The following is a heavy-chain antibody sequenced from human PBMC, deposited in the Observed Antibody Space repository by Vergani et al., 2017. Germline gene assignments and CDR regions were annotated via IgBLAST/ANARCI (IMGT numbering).Heavy chain of an antibody. CDR2: IWYDGSNK. V-gene: IGHV3-33*08. Sequence: VQLVESGGGLVQPGGSLRLSCAASGFTFSSYSMNWVRQAPGKGLEWVAVIWYDGSNKYYADSVKGRFTISRDNAKNSLYLQMNSLRAEDTAVYYCASWSLDYWGQGTLVTVSS. CDR1: GFTFSSYS. J-gene: IGHJ4*02. D-gene: IGHD2-8*02. CDR3: ASWSLDY.